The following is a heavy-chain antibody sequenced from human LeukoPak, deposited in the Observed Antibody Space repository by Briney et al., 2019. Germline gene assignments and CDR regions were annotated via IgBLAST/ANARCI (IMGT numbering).Heavy chain of an antibody. V-gene: IGHV3-7*01. CDR3: ARDPPPYSSGRWFDP. J-gene: IGHJ5*02. CDR2: IKQDGSEK. CDR1: GFTLSSYS. D-gene: IGHD6-19*01. Sequence: GGSLRLSCAASGFTLSSYSMNWVRQAPGKGLEWVANIKQDGSEKYYVDSVKGRFTISRDNAKNSLYLQMNSLRAEDTAVYYCARDPPPYSSGRWFDPWGQGTLVTVSS.